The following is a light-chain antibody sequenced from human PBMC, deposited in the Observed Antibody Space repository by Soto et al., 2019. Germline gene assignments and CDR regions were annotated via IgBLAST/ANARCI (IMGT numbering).Light chain of an antibody. CDR3: QQYGSSPST. J-gene: IGKJ1*01. V-gene: IGKV3-20*01. CDR2: GAS. Sequence: TQRAGTRSLSPWEIATLSCRASQSVSSSYLAWYQQKPGQAPRLLIYGASSRATGIPDRFSGSGSGTDFTLTISRLEPEDFAVYYCQQYGSSPSTFGQGTKVDI. CDR1: QSVSSSY.